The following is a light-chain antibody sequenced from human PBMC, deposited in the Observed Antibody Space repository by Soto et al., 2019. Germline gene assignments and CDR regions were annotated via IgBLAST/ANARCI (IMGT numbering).Light chain of an antibody. V-gene: IGKV1-5*03. Sequence: DIQMTQSPSTLSGSVGDRVTISCRASQTISSWLAWYQQKKGKAPKLLIYKASTLKSGVPSRFRGSGSGTEFTLTISRLQPDDFETYYCQHYNSYSEAFGQGTKVDIK. J-gene: IGKJ1*01. CDR1: QTISSW. CDR2: KAS. CDR3: QHYNSYSEA.